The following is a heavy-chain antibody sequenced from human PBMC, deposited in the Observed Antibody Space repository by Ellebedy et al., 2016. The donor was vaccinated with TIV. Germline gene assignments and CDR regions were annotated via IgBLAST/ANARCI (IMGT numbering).Heavy chain of an antibody. CDR3: ARGGSSNWYEAFDF. D-gene: IGHD6-13*01. V-gene: IGHV1-2*04. Sequence: AASVKVSCKASGYTFTDYYLHWVRQAPGQGLEWLGWINPNSGGTNFAQKFQGWVTLTRDTTITTAYMELPSLTSDDTATAVFYCARGGSSNWYEAFDFWGQGTLVTASS. CDR2: INPNSGGT. J-gene: IGHJ4*02. CDR1: GYTFTDYY.